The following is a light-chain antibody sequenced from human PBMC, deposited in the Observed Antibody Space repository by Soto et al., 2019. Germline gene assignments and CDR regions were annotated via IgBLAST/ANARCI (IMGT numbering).Light chain of an antibody. Sequence: IVMTQSPSSLSAFVGDRVTITCRASQSISSYLNWYQQKPGKAPKLLIYAASSLQSGVPSRFSGSGSGTDFTLTISSLQPEDFATYYCQQSYSTPRAFGQGTRWRL. V-gene: IGKV1-39*01. CDR1: QSISSY. J-gene: IGKJ5*01. CDR3: QQSYSTPRA. CDR2: AAS.